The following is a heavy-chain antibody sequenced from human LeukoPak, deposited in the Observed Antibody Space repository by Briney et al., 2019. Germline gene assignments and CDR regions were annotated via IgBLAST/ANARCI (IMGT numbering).Heavy chain of an antibody. D-gene: IGHD2-21*01. Sequence: ASVKVSCKASGYTFTGYYIHWVRQAPGQGLEWMGWISPNSGGTNYAQKFQGRVTMTRDTSISTAYMELSRLRSDDTAVYYCARGTLPVILSVSAAAFDYWGQGTLVTVSS. CDR3: ARGTLPVILSVSAAAFDY. V-gene: IGHV1-2*02. J-gene: IGHJ4*02. CDR1: GYTFTGYY. CDR2: ISPNSGGT.